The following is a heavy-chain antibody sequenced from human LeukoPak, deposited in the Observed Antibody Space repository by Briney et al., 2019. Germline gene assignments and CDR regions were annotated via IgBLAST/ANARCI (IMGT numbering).Heavy chain of an antibody. CDR3: ARGPHQYYGSGSNDDY. J-gene: IGHJ4*02. V-gene: IGHV1-8*01. CDR1: GYTFTSYD. D-gene: IGHD3-10*01. Sequence: ASVKVSCKASGYTFTSYDINWVRQATGQGFEWMGWMNPNSGNTGYAQKFQGRVTMTRNTSISTAYMELSSLRSEDTAVYYCARGPHQYYGSGSNDDYWGQGTLVTVSS. CDR2: MNPNSGNT.